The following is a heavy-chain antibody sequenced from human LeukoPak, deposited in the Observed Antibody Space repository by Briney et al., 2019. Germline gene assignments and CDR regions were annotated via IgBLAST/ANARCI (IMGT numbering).Heavy chain of an antibody. D-gene: IGHD6-13*01. CDR3: ARHRYSSSWSVDP. Sequence: GESLKISCKGSGYSFTSYWIGWVRQMPGKGLEWVGIIYPGDSDTRYSPSFQGQVTISADKSISTAYLQWSSLKASDTAMYYCARHRYSSSWSVDPWGQGTLVTVSS. J-gene: IGHJ5*02. CDR2: IYPGDSDT. CDR1: GYSFTSYW. V-gene: IGHV5-51*01.